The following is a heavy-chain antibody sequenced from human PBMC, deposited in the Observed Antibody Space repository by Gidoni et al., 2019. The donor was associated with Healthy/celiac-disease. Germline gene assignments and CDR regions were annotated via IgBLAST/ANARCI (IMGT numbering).Heavy chain of an antibody. D-gene: IGHD6-19*01. CDR3: AKVVIAVAGTVSDYFDY. V-gene: IGHV3-30*18. CDR2: ISYDGSNK. J-gene: IGHJ4*02. Sequence: HWVRQAPGKGLEWVAVISYDGSNKYYADSVKGRFTISRDNSKNTLYLQMNSLRAEDTAVYYCAKVVIAVAGTVSDYFDYWGQGTLVTVSS.